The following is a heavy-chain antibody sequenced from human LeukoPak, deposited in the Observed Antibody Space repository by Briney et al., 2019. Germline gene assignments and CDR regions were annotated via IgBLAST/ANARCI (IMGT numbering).Heavy chain of an antibody. Sequence: ASVKVSCKASGYTFTSYYMHWVRQAPGRGLEWMGIINPSGGSTSYAQKFQGRVTMTRDTSTSTVYMELSSLRSGDTAVYYCARTSPHYYDSSGYLVYWGQGTLVTVSS. CDR3: ARTSPHYYDSSGYLVY. CDR2: INPSGGST. CDR1: GYTFTSYY. J-gene: IGHJ4*02. D-gene: IGHD3-22*01. V-gene: IGHV1-46*01.